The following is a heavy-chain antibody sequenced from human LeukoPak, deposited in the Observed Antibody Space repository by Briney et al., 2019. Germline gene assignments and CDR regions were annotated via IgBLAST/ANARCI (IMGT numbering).Heavy chain of an antibody. J-gene: IGHJ4*02. CDR3: AGWLRLRSPFDY. V-gene: IGHV3-66*01. CDR1: GFTVSSNY. CDR2: IYSGGST. D-gene: IGHD5-12*01. Sequence: GGSLRLSCAASGFTVSSNYMSWVRQAPGKGLEWVSVIYSGGSTYYADSVKGRFTISRDNSKNTLYLQMNSLRAEGTAVYYCAGWLRLRSPFDYWGQGTLVTVSS.